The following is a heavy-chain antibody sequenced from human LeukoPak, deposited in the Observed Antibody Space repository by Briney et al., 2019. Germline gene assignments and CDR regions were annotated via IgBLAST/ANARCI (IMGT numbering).Heavy chain of an antibody. CDR3: ARDPERGSYFDY. V-gene: IGHV3-7*01. CDR1: GFTFSSYW. Sequence: GGSLRLSCAASGFTFSSYWMTWVRQAPGKGLEWVATINQDASEKYYMASVKGRFTISRDNAKNSLYLQVNSLRAEDTAVYYCARDPERGSYFDYWGRGTLVTVSS. J-gene: IGHJ4*02. D-gene: IGHD3-10*01. CDR2: INQDASEK.